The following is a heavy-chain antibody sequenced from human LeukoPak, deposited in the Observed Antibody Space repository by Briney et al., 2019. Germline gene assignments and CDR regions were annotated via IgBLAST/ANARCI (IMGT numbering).Heavy chain of an antibody. CDR2: INPNSGGT. D-gene: IGHD1-1*01. V-gene: IGHV1-2*06. Sequence: AASAKVSCKASGYTFTGYYMHWVRQAPGQGLEWMGRINPNSGGTNYAQKFQGRVTMTRDTSISTAYMELSSLRSDDTAVYYCARVHRVRTSAGNAFDIWGQGTMVTVSS. CDR3: ARVHRVRTSAGNAFDI. CDR1: GYTFTGYY. J-gene: IGHJ3*02.